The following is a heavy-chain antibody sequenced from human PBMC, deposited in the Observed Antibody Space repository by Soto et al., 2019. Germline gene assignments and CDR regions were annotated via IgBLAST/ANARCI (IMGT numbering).Heavy chain of an antibody. CDR3: AKTSLTDYYFYGMDV. CDR2: ISGSGGST. V-gene: IGHV3-23*01. J-gene: IGHJ6*02. Sequence: PGGSLRLSCAASGFTFSSYAMSWVRQAPGKGLEWVSVISGSGGSTYYADSVKGRFTFSRDNSKNTLYLQMNSLRAEDTAVYFCAKTSLTDYYFYGMDVWGQGTTVTVSS. CDR1: GFTFSSYA. D-gene: IGHD7-27*01.